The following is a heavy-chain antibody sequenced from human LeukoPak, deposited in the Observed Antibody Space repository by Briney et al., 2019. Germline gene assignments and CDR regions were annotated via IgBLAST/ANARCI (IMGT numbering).Heavy chain of an antibody. Sequence: GGSLRLSCAASGFTFSSYAMSWVRQAPGKGLEWVAVISYDGSNKYFADSVKGRFTISRDNSKNTLYLQMNSLRPEDTAVYYCARGSIVGARGLGDYWGQGTLVTVSS. CDR3: ARGSIVGARGLGDY. CDR1: GFTFSSYA. D-gene: IGHD1-26*01. CDR2: ISYDGSNK. J-gene: IGHJ4*02. V-gene: IGHV3-30*03.